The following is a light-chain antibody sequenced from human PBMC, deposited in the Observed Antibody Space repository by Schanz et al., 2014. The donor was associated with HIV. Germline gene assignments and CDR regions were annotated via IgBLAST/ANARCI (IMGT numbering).Light chain of an antibody. CDR2: NTY. Sequence: QSVLTQPPSASGTPGQRVTISCSGSSSTFRSNAVNWYQQLPGTAPKLLIYNTYHRPSGVPDRFSGSQSGTSASLAISGLQAEDEADYYCVTWDDSLKVWVFGGGTKLTVL. J-gene: IGLJ3*02. CDR1: SSTFRSNA. V-gene: IGLV1-44*01. CDR3: VTWDDSLKVWV.